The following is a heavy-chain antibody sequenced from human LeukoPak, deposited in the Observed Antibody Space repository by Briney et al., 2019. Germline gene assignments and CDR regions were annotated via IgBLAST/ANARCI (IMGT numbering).Heavy chain of an antibody. CDR1: GGSFSGYY. D-gene: IGHD3-10*01. V-gene: IGHV4-34*01. CDR2: INHSGST. J-gene: IGHJ4*02. Sequence: EXXSLTCAVYGGSFSGYYWSWIRQTPGKGLEWIGEINHSGSTNYNASLKSRVNISVDKSKNQFSLKLSSVTAADTAVYYCATYGSGSYGPFDYWGQGTLVTVSS. CDR3: ATYGSGSYGPFDY.